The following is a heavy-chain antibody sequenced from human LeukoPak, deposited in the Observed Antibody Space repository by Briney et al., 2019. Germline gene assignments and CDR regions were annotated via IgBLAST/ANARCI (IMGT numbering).Heavy chain of an antibody. CDR1: GYTFTSYD. V-gene: IGHV1-8*01. CDR2: RNPNSGNT. J-gene: IGHJ6*03. CDR3: ARGVYCSSTSCYVWGYYYCYYYMDV. Sequence: ASVKVSCKASGYTFTSYDINWVRQATGQGLEWMGWRNPNSGNTGYAQKFQGRVTMTRNTSISTAYMELSSLRSEDTAVYYCARGVYCSSTSCYVWGYYYCYYYMDVWGKGTTVTISS. D-gene: IGHD2-2*01.